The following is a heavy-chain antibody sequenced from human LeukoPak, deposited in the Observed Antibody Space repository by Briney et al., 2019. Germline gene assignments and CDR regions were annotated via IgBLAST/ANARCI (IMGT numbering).Heavy chain of an antibody. CDR2: ISGRGLST. J-gene: IGHJ4*02. V-gene: IGHV3-23*01. D-gene: IGHD3-16*01. CDR3: AKDWGSTDLYYFDS. Sequence: GGSLRLSCATSGFTFSSYAMSWVRQAPGKGLEWASAISGRGLSTYYADSVKGRFPISRDNSKNTLYLQMNGLRAEDTAVYYCAKDWGSTDLYYFDSWGQGTLVTVSS. CDR1: GFTFSSYA.